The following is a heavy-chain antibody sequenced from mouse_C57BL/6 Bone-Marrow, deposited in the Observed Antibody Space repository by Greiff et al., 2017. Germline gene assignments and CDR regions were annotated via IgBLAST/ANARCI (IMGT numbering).Heavy chain of an antibody. CDR1: GFTFSSYG. V-gene: IGHV5-6*01. Sequence: EVQLVESGGDLVKPGGSLKLSCAASGFTFSSYGMSWVRQTPDKRLEWVATISSGGSYTYYPDSVKGRFTISRDNAKNTLYLQMSSLKSEDTAMYYLARHRDRFDYWGRGTTLTVSS. CDR3: ARHRDRFDY. CDR2: ISSGGSYT. J-gene: IGHJ2*01. D-gene: IGHD2-14*01.